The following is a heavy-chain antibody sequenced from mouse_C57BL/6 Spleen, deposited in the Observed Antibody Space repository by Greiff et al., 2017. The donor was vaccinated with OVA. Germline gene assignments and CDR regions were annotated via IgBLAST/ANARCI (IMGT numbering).Heavy chain of an antibody. V-gene: IGHV1-59*01. CDR2: IDPSASYT. J-gene: IGHJ2*01. Sequence: QVQLQQPGAELVRPGTSVKLSCKASGYTFTSYWMHWVKQRPGQGLEWIGVIDPSASYTNYNQKFKGKATLTVDTSSSTAYMQLSSLTSEDSAVYYCAIYGSSLYFDYWGQGTTLTVSS. CDR3: AIYGSSLYFDY. CDR1: GYTFTSYW. D-gene: IGHD1-1*01.